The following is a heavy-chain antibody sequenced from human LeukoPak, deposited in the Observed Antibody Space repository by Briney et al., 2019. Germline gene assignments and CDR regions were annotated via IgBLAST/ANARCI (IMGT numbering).Heavy chain of an antibody. J-gene: IGHJ4*02. CDR2: ISGSGGST. CDR1: GFTFSSYE. Sequence: GGSLRLSCAASGFTFSSYEMNWVRQAPGKGLEWVSAISGSGGSTYYADSVKGRFTISRDNSKNTLYLQMNSLRVEDMALYYCAKGSSAWNEVFHFDYWGQGTLVTVSS. CDR3: AKGSSAWNEVFHFDY. D-gene: IGHD6-19*01. V-gene: IGHV3-23*01.